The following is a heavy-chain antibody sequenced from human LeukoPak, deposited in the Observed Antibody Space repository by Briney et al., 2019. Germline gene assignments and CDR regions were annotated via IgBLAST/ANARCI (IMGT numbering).Heavy chain of an antibody. CDR2: INPNSGGT. D-gene: IGHD3-3*01. CDR3: ARGPYYDFWSGLPYYYYMDV. Sequence: ASVKVSCKASGYTFTGYYMHWVRQAPGQGLEWMGWINPNSGGTNYAQKFQGRVTMTRDTSISTAYMELGRLRSDDTAVYYCARGPYYDFWSGLPYYYYMDVWGKGTTVTVSS. CDR1: GYTFTGYY. J-gene: IGHJ6*03. V-gene: IGHV1-2*02.